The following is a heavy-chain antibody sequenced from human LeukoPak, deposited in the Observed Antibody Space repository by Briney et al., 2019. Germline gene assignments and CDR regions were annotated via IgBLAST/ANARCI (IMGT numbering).Heavy chain of an antibody. CDR1: GFTFSSYS. D-gene: IGHD3-22*01. J-gene: IGHJ4*02. CDR2: ISSSSSYI. Sequence: GGSLRLSCAASGFTFSSYSMNWVRQAPGKGLEWVSSISSSSSYIYYADSVKGRFTISRDNAKNSLYLQTNSLRAEDTAVYYCARAVLNYYDSSGALDYWGQGTLVTVSS. CDR3: ARAVLNYYDSSGALDY. V-gene: IGHV3-21*01.